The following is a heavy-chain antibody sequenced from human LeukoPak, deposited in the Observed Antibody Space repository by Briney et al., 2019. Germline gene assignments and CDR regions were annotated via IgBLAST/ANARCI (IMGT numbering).Heavy chain of an antibody. D-gene: IGHD4-17*01. CDR1: GGTFSSYA. J-gene: IGHJ1*01. CDR3: AGSTVTRLAEYFQH. Sequence: SVKVSCKASGGTFSSYAISWVRQAPGQGLEWMGGIIPIFGTANYAQKFQGRVTITADKSTSTAYMELSSLRSEDTAVYYCAGSTVTRLAEYFQHWGQGTLVTVSS. V-gene: IGHV1-69*06. CDR2: IIPIFGTA.